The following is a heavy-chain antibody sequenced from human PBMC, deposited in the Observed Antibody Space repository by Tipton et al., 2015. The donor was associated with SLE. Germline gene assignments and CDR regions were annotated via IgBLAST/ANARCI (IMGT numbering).Heavy chain of an antibody. D-gene: IGHD6-13*01. CDR3: AGSMRAAGTLDL. J-gene: IGHJ2*01. CDR1: GGSISSGDYY. CDR2: IYPSGTA. V-gene: IGHV4-61*02. Sequence: TLSLTCTVSGGSISSGDYYWSWIRQSAGKGLEWIGRIYPSGTANYNPSLTSRVTISLDTSKNQFFLTLNSVTAADTAVYYCAGSMRAAGTLDLWGRGTLVTVSS.